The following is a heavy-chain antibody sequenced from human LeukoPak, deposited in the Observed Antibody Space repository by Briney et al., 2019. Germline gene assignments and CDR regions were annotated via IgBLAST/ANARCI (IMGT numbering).Heavy chain of an antibody. J-gene: IGHJ4*02. CDR1: GFSLNDFG. CDR3: VRGYSYPHDY. D-gene: IGHD5-18*01. Sequence: GGSLRLSCAASGFSLNDFGMHWVRQAPAKGLEWVAIIWYDGSNKYYADSVKGRFTISRDNSKNTLYLQMNSLRAEDTAVYYCVRGYSYPHDYWGQGTLVTVSS. V-gene: IGHV3-33*01. CDR2: IWYDGSNK.